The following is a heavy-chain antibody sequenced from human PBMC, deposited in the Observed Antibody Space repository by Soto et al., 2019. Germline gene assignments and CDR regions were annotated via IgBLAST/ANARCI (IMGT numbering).Heavy chain of an antibody. Sequence: SVKVSCKASGGTFSSYAISWVRQAPGQGLEWMGGIIPIFGSTSYAQKFQGRVTMTRDTSTSTVYMEPSSLRSEDTAVYYCASLVRGVLLYWGQGTLVTVSS. CDR2: IIPIFGST. CDR3: ASLVRGVLLY. V-gene: IGHV1-69*05. D-gene: IGHD3-10*01. CDR1: GGTFSSYA. J-gene: IGHJ4*02.